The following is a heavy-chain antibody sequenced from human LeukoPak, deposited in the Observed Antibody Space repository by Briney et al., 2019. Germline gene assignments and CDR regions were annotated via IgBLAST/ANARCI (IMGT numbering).Heavy chain of an antibody. J-gene: IGHJ4*02. D-gene: IGHD4-17*01. CDR3: ARESVHWYGDYRYHDY. CDR2: INSDGSST. CDR1: GFSFRSYW. V-gene: IGHV3-74*01. Sequence: GGSLRLSCTASGFSFRSYWMSWVRQAPGKGLVWVSRINSDGSSTSYADSVKGRFTISRDNAKNTLYLQMNSLRAEDTAVYYCARESVHWYGDYRYHDYWGQGTLVTVSS.